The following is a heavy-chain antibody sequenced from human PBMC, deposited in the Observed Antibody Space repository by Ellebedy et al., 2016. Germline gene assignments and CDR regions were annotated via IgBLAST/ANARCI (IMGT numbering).Heavy chain of an antibody. CDR3: ARVSGGSVDWFDP. CDR1: GGSISGTYW. V-gene: IGHV4-4*02. J-gene: IGHJ5*02. D-gene: IGHD1-26*01. Sequence: GSLRLSCAVSGGSISGTYWWSWVRQPPGKGLEWIGEIYHNESTNYNPSLKSRVTISVDKSKNQFSLKLRTVTAADTAVYYCARVSGGSVDWFDPWGQGTLVTVSS. CDR2: IYHNEST.